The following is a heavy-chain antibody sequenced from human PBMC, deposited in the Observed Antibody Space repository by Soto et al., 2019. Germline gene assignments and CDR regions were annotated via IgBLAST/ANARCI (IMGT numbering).Heavy chain of an antibody. D-gene: IGHD1-1*01. CDR1: GYDFTTYG. J-gene: IGHJ4*02. V-gene: IGHV1-18*01. CDR2: ISAHNGNT. Sequence: QVHLVQSGAEVKNPGASVKVSCKGSGYDFTTYGITWVRQAPGQGLEWMAWISAHNGNTNNAPNLQGRVTVTRDTSTSTAYIELRSLRSDDTAVYYCARGRYGDYWGQGALVTVSS. CDR3: ARGRYGDY.